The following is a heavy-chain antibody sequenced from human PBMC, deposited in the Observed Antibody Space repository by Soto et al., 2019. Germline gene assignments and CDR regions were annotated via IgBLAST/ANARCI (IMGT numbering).Heavy chain of an antibody. V-gene: IGHV3-21*01. J-gene: IGHJ6*02. CDR1: GFTFSSYS. CDR3: ARDYYGSGSRVDYYGMDV. Sequence: GGSLGLSCAAPGFTFSSYSMNWVRQAPGKGLEWVSSISSSSSYIYYADSVKGRFTISRDNAKNSLYLQMNSLRAEDTAVYYCARDYYGSGSRVDYYGMDVWGQGTTVTVSS. CDR2: ISSSSSYI. D-gene: IGHD3-10*01.